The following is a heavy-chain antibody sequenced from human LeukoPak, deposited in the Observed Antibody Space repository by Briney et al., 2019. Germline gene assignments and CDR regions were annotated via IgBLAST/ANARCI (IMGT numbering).Heavy chain of an antibody. CDR1: GFTFSSCT. D-gene: IGHD2-2*01. CDR3: AKNLWTASAAMQRPADY. V-gene: IGHV3-23*01. Sequence: PGGSLRLSCAASGFTFSSCTMSWVRQAPGKGLEWVSAISGSGDSTSYADSMKGRFTISRDDSKSTVYLEVNCLRAEDTAVYYCAKNLWTASAAMQRPADYWGQGTLVTVSS. J-gene: IGHJ4*02. CDR2: ISGSGDST.